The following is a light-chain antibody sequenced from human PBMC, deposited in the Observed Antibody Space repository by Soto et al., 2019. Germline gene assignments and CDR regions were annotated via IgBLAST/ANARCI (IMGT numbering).Light chain of an antibody. J-gene: IGKJ4*01. CDR2: GAS. CDR3: QQYNNWPLT. CDR1: QSVSSIY. V-gene: IGKV3-15*01. Sequence: EIVLTQSPGTLSLSPGERATLSCRASQSVSSIYLAWYQQRPGQAPRLLIYGASTRAAGIPARFSGSGSGTEFTLTISSLQSEDFAVYYCQQYNNWPLTFGGGTKVDI.